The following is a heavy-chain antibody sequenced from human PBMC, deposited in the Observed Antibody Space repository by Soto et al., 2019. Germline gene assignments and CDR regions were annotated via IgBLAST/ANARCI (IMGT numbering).Heavy chain of an antibody. V-gene: IGHV4-39*01. J-gene: IGHJ4*02. D-gene: IGHD3-3*01. CDR2: IYYSGST. CDR1: GGSISSSSYY. CDR3: ARMQYYDFWSGYYDY. Sequence: SETLSLTCTVSGGSISSSSYYWGWIRQPPGKGLEWIGSIYYSGSTYYNPSLKSRVTISLDTSKNQFSLKLSSVTAADTAVYYCARMQYYDFWSGYYDYWGQGTLVTVSS.